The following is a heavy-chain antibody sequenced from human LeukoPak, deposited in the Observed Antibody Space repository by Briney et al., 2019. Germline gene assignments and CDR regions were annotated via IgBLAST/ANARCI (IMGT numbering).Heavy chain of an antibody. CDR3: AKDIEAAGTRLGWFDP. Sequence: PGRSLRLSCAASGFTFDDYAMHWVRQAPGKGLEWVSGISWNSGSIGYADSVKGRFTISRDNAKNSLYLQMNSLRAEDTALYYCAKDIEAAGTRLGWFDPWGQGTLVTDSS. J-gene: IGHJ5*02. CDR1: GFTFDDYA. D-gene: IGHD6-13*01. CDR2: ISWNSGSI. V-gene: IGHV3-9*01.